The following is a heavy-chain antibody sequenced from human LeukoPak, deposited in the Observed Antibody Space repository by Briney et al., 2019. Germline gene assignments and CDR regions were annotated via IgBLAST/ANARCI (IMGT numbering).Heavy chain of an antibody. V-gene: IGHV1-18*01. CDR3: ARVYYDILTGYFYPLDY. D-gene: IGHD3-9*01. CDR2: ISAYNGNT. CDR1: GYTFTSYG. J-gene: IGHJ4*02. Sequence: SVKVSCKASGYTFTSYGISWVRQAPGQGLEWMGWISAYNGNTNYAQKLQGRVTMTTDTSTSTAYMELRSLRSDDTAVYYCARVYYDILTGYFYPLDYWGQGTLVTVSS.